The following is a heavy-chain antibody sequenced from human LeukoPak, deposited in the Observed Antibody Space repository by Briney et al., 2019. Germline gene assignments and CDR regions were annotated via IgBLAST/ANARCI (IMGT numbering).Heavy chain of an antibody. V-gene: IGHV3-9*01. D-gene: IGHD2-2*01. Sequence: GGSLRLSCAASGFTFDDYAMHWVRQAPGKGLEWVSGISWNSGSIGYADSVKGRFTISRDNAKNSLYLQMNSLRAEDTAVYYCAKRSRVVVPAATTHYYYYMDVWGKGTTVTVSS. J-gene: IGHJ6*03. CDR1: GFTFDDYA. CDR2: ISWNSGSI. CDR3: AKRSRVVVPAATTHYYYYMDV.